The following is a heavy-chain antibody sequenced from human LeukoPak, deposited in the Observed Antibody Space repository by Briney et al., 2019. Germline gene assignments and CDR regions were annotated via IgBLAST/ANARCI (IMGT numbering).Heavy chain of an antibody. V-gene: IGHV3-23*01. J-gene: IGHJ4*02. CDR2: ISGSGGST. CDR1: GFTFSSYE. D-gene: IGHD3-22*01. Sequence: GGSLRLSCAASGFTFSSYEMNWVRQAPGKGLEWVSAISGSGGSTYYADSVKGRFTISRDNSKNTLYLQMNSLRAEDTAVYYCAKIGMLSSGYYSLDYWGQGTLVTVSS. CDR3: AKIGMLSSGYYSLDY.